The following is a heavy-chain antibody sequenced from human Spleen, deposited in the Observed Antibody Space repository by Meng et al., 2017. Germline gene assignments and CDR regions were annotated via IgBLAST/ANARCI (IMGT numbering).Heavy chain of an antibody. CDR1: GYSISSGYY. CDR3: ARDGGSGDTY. V-gene: IGHV4-38-2*02. CDR2: IYHSGTT. D-gene: IGHD2-15*01. Sequence: GSLRLSCTVSGYSISSGYYWGWIRQPPGKGLEWIASIYHSGTTYYSPSLKSRVTISVDTSKNQFSLKLSSVTAADTAVYYCARDGGSGDTYWGQGTLVTVSS. J-gene: IGHJ4*02.